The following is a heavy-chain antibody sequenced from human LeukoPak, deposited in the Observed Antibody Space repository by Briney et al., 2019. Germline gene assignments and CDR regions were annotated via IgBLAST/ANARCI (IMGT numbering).Heavy chain of an antibody. CDR3: ARAIPIVPPPYYYYYGMDV. CDR2: IYYSGGT. D-gene: IGHD2-2*01. J-gene: IGHJ6*02. Sequence: SETLSLTCTVSGGSISSSSYYWGWIRQPPGKGLEWIGSIYYSGGTYYNPSLKSRVTISVDTSKNQFSLKLSSVTAADTAVYYCARAIPIVPPPYYYYYGMDVWGQGTTVTVSS. V-gene: IGHV4-39*07. CDR1: GGSISSSSYY.